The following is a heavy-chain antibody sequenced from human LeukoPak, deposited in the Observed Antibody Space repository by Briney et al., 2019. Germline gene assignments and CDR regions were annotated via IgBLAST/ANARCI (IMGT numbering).Heavy chain of an antibody. CDR2: ISGSGGST. CDR1: GFTFSDYG. Sequence: GGSLRLSCAASGFTFSDYGMNWVRQAPGTGLERVSAISGSGGSTYYADSVKGRFTISRDNSKNTLYLQMNSLRAEDTAVYYCAKDRGLIGYYTPFDYWGQGTLVTVSS. V-gene: IGHV3-23*01. D-gene: IGHD3-9*01. CDR3: AKDRGLIGYYTPFDY. J-gene: IGHJ4*02.